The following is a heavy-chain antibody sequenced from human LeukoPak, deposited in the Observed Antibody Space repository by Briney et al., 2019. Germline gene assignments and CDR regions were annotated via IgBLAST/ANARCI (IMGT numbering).Heavy chain of an antibody. D-gene: IGHD1-26*01. CDR2: IYFSGST. J-gene: IGHJ6*02. CDR3: AGRPYYYFAMDV. V-gene: IGHV4-59*01. Sequence: SETLSLTCTVSGGSISSYYWSWIRQPPGKGLEWIGYIYFSGSTNYNPSLKSRVTISVDTSKNQFSLKLSSVTAADTAVYYCAGRPYYYFAMDVWGRGTTVTVSS. CDR1: GGSISSYY.